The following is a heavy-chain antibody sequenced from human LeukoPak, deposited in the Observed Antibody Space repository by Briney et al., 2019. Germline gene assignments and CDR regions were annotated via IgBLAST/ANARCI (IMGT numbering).Heavy chain of an antibody. V-gene: IGHV3-11*01. D-gene: IGHD3-10*01. CDR1: GFTFSDYY. CDR3: AKGPFVQDVLLWFGELFPIDY. CDR2: ISSSGSTI. J-gene: IGHJ4*02. Sequence: GGSLRLSCAASGFTFSDYYMSWIRQAPGKGLEWVSYISSSGSTIYYADSVKGRFTISRDNAKNSLYLQMNSLRAEDTAVYYCAKGPFVQDVLLWFGELFPIDYWGQGTLVTVSS.